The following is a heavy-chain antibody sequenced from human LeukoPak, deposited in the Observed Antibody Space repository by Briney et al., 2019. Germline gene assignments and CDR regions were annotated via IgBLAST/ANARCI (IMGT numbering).Heavy chain of an antibody. CDR1: GGSISSHY. Sequence: SETLSLTCTVSGGSISSHYWSWIRQPPGKGLEWIGYIYYSGSTNYNPSLKSRVTISVDTSKNQFSLKLSSVTAADTAVYYCARDYYDSSGYYPYYYGMDVWGQGTTVTVSS. CDR3: ARDYYDSSGYYPYYYGMDV. V-gene: IGHV4-59*11. D-gene: IGHD3-22*01. J-gene: IGHJ6*02. CDR2: IYYSGST.